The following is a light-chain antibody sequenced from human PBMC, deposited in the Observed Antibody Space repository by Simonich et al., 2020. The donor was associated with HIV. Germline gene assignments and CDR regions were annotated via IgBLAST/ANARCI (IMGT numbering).Light chain of an antibody. Sequence: EIVMTQSPATLSVSPGERATLFCSASQSVSINLAWYQNNPGQAPRLLIYGASTRATGIPARFSGSGSGTEFTLTISNMQSEHFAVYYCQQYNNWLTFGQGTKVEI. CDR3: QQYNNWLT. CDR2: GAS. CDR1: QSVSIN. J-gene: IGKJ1*01. V-gene: IGKV3-15*01.